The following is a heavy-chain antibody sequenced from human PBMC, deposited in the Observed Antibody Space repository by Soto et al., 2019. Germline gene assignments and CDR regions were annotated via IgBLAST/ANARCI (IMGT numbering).Heavy chain of an antibody. J-gene: IGHJ4*02. Sequence: PSETLSLTCTVSGGSISSSSYYWGWIRQPPGKGLEWIGSIYYSGSTYYNPSLKSRVTISVDTSKNQFSLKLSSVTAADTAVYYCASILPNYYDSSGTIDYWGQGTLVTVSS. CDR3: ASILPNYYDSSGTIDY. CDR2: IYYSGST. CDR1: GGSISSSSYY. D-gene: IGHD3-22*01. V-gene: IGHV4-39*01.